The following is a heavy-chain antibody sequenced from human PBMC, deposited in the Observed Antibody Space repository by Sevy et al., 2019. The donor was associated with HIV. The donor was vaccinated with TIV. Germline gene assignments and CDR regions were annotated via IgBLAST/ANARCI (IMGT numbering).Heavy chain of an antibody. J-gene: IGHJ6*02. D-gene: IGHD4-4*01. CDR1: GFTFSSYG. Sequence: GESLKISCAASGFTFSSYGMHWVRQAPGKGLEWVAVIWYDGSNKYYADSVKGRFTISRDNSKNTLYLQMNSLRAEDTAVYYCARGDYSNYVGGMDVWGQGTTVTVSS. V-gene: IGHV3-33*01. CDR2: IWYDGSNK. CDR3: ARGDYSNYVGGMDV.